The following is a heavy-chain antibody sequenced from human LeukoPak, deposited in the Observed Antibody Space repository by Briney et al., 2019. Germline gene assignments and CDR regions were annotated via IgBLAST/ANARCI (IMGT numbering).Heavy chain of an antibody. CDR3: ARVSHCSSTSCYTTYYYYGMDV. CDR1: GYSFTSYW. V-gene: IGHV5-51*01. D-gene: IGHD2-2*02. J-gene: IGHJ6*02. Sequence: GESLKSSCKGSGYSFTSYWIGWLRQMPGKGLEWMGIIYPGDSDTRYSPSFQGQVTISADKSISTAYLQWSSLKASDTATYYCARVSHCSSTSCYTTYYYYGMDVWGQGTTVTVSS. CDR2: IYPGDSDT.